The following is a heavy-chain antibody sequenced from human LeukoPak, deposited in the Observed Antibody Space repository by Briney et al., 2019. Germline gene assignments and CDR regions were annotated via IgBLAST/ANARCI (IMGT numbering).Heavy chain of an antibody. CDR2: ISSSSSTI. V-gene: IGHV3-48*01. J-gene: IGHJ4*02. CDR3: AKCDTTGTTYYFDY. Sequence: GGSLRLSCAASGFTFSSYSMNWVRQAPGKGLEWVSYISSSSSTIYYADSVKGRFTISRDNSKNTLYLQMNSLRAEDTAVYYCAKCDTTGTTYYFDYWGQGTLVTVSS. CDR1: GFTFSSYS. D-gene: IGHD1-1*01.